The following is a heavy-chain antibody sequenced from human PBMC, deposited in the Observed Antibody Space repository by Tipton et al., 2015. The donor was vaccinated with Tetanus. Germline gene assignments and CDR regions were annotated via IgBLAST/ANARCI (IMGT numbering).Heavy chain of an antibody. Sequence: QLVQSGAEVKKPGASVKVSCTASGYSFTGYYMYWVRQAPGQGLEWVGWIDPNRGDTIYAQNFQGRVTMTRDTSISTVDIELSRLGSVVPAGDCWARDRVDSLYVGMDVGAPGTTVTVPS. CDR2: IDPNRGDT. V-gene: IGHV1-2*02. CDR3: ARDRVDSLYVGMDV. D-gene: IGHD5/OR15-5a*01. J-gene: IGHJ6*02. CDR1: GYSFTGYY.